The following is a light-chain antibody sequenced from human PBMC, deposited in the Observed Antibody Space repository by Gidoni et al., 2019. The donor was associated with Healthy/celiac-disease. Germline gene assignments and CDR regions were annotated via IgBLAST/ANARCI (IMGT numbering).Light chain of an antibody. CDR2: GNS. J-gene: IGLJ1*01. CDR3: QSYDSSLSGFYV. Sequence: QSVLTQPPSVSGAPGQRVTISCTGSSPNIWAGYDVHWYQQLPGPAPKLLIYGNSNRPSGVPYRFSGSKSGTSASLAITWLQAEDEADYYCQSYDSSLSGFYVFGTGTKVTVL. V-gene: IGLV1-40*01. CDR1: SPNIWAGYD.